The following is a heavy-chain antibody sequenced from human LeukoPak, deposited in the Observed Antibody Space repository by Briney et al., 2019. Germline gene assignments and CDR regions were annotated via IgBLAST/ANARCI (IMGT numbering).Heavy chain of an antibody. CDR3: AKDSSSSNYYFGMDV. Sequence: GMSLRLSCAASGFTFSSYDMHWVRQAPGKGLEWVARISDDGTDKYYVDSLKARVSISRDNSKNTLSLQMNSLRVEDTAVYYCAKDSSSSNYYFGMDVWGQGTTVIVS. CDR2: ISDDGTDK. D-gene: IGHD6-6*01. J-gene: IGHJ6*02. V-gene: IGHV3-30*18. CDR1: GFTFSSYD.